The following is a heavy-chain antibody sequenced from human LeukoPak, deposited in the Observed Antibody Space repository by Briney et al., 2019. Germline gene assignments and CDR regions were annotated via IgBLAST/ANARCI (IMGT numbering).Heavy chain of an antibody. D-gene: IGHD2-2*01. V-gene: IGHV1-2*02. CDR2: INPNSGGT. Sequence: ASVKVSCKASGYTFTSYYMQWVRQAPGQGPEWMGWINPNSGGTNYAQKFQGRVTMTRDTSISTAYMELSRLRPDDTAVYYCTRTTYCSSTSCRKGFDYWGQGTLVTVSS. CDR1: GYTFTSYY. J-gene: IGHJ4*02. CDR3: TRTTYCSSTSCRKGFDY.